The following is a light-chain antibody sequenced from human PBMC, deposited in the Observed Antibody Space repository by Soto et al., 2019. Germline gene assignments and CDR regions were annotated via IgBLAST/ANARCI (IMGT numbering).Light chain of an antibody. Sequence: EIVLTQYPATLSLSPGERATLSCRASQSVGNFLAWYQHKPGQAPRLLISDASYRATGIPARFSGSESGTDFTLTISSLEPEDCAVYYCQQRTNWLFSFGPGTKVDIK. CDR3: QQRTNWLFS. CDR2: DAS. J-gene: IGKJ3*01. CDR1: QSVGNF. V-gene: IGKV3-11*01.